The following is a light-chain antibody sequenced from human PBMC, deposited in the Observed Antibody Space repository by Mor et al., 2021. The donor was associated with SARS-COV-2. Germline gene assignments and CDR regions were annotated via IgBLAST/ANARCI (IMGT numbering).Light chain of an antibody. V-gene: IGLV3-19*01. Sequence: YGKNNRPSGIPDRFSGSSSGNTASLTITASQAEDEADYYCNSRDSSGYPVIFGGGTKLTVL. CDR3: NSRDSSGYPVI. J-gene: IGLJ2*01. CDR2: GKN.